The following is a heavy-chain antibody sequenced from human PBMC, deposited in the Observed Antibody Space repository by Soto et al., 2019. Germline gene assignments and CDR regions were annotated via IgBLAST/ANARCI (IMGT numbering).Heavy chain of an antibody. D-gene: IGHD6-19*01. CDR1: GGTFRSYA. J-gene: IGHJ4*02. CDR3: ARGRRKLSSAWYVRWVLDY. Sequence: QDQLVQSGAEVRKPGSSVKVSCKASGGTFRSYAISWVRQAPGQRLEWMGGIIPIIGRPNYAQKFQGRVTITADGSTSSVYMELSSLRSEDTAVYYCARGRRKLSSAWYVRWVLDYWGQGTLVTVSS. V-gene: IGHV1-69*12. CDR2: IIPIIGRP.